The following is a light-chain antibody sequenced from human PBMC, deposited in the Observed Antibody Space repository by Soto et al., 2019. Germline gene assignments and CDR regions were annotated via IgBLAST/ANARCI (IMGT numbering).Light chain of an antibody. CDR1: QGIGNA. Sequence: AIQMTQSPSSLSASVGDRVTISCRASQGIGNALGWYQQKPGKAPKVLIYDASSLESGVPSRFSGSGSGTEFTLTISSLQPDDFATYYCQTYKSYGTFGQGTKVDIK. V-gene: IGKV1-13*02. CDR3: QTYKSYGT. J-gene: IGKJ1*01. CDR2: DAS.